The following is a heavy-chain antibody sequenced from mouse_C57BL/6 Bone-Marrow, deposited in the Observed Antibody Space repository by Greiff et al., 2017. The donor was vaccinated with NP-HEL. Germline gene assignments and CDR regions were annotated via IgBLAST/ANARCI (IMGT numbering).Heavy chain of an antibody. CDR2: IHPSDSDT. Sequence: QVQLQQPGAELVKPGASVKVSRKASGYTFPSYWMHWVKQRPGQGLEWIGRIHPSDSDTNYNQKFKGKATLTVDKSPSTAYMQLSRLTSEDTAVYYCAIKDLYAMEYWGQGTSVTVSS. CDR1: GYTFPSYW. CDR3: AIKDLYAMEY. V-gene: IGHV1-74*01. J-gene: IGHJ4*01.